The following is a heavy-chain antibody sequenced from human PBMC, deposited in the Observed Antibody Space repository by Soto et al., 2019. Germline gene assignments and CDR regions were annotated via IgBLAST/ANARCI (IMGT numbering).Heavy chain of an antibody. Sequence: GGSLRLSCAASGFTFSSYGMHWVRQAPGKGLEWVAVIWYDGSNKYYADSVKGRFTISRDNSKNTLYLQMNSLRAEDTAVYYCARDLFLPRIATAMVYYYGMDVWGQGTTVTVSS. CDR2: IWYDGSNK. D-gene: IGHD5-18*01. V-gene: IGHV3-33*01. J-gene: IGHJ6*02. CDR1: GFTFSSYG. CDR3: ARDLFLPRIATAMVYYYGMDV.